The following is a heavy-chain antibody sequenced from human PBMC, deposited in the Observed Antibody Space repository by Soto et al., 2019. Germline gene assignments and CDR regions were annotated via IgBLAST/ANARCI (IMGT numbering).Heavy chain of an antibody. CDR3: AAKKYRTSSTNYFYNYGMDI. V-gene: IGHV1-69*01. Sequence: QVQLVQSGAEVKRPGSSVKVSCRASGGTFSDYTFSWVRQAPGQGLEWLGGIIPFLGSSKYAHNFPARGTFSADESTATAFMDLSSLRSGDTAVYYCAAKKYRTSSTNYFYNYGMDIWGQGTTVTVSS. J-gene: IGHJ6*02. D-gene: IGHD6-6*01. CDR1: GGTFSDYT. CDR2: IIPFLGSS.